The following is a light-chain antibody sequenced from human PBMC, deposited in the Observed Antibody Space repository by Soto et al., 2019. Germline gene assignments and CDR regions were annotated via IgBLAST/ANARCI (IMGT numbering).Light chain of an antibody. CDR3: CSYAGSFSYV. J-gene: IGLJ1*01. CDR2: DVN. Sequence: QSVLTQPRSVSGSPGLSVTISCTGTSSDVGGYNYVSWYQQRPGKVPKLMIYDVNKRPSGVPDRFSGSKSGNTASLTISGLQAEDEADYYCCSYAGSFSYVFGTGTKVTVL. CDR1: SSDVGGYNY. V-gene: IGLV2-11*01.